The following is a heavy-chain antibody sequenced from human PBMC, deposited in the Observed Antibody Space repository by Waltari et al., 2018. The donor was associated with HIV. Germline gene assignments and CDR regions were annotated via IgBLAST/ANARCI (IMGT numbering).Heavy chain of an antibody. CDR1: GFTFRNYG. Sequence: EVQLLESGGGLVQPGGSLRLSCVGSGFTFRNYGMTWVRQAPGKVLEWVSGLSGSGGSTHYADSVKGRFTISRDNSNNTSYLQMNSLRAEDTAVYYCAIQYNPLNNYYYGMDVWGQGTTVTVSS. J-gene: IGHJ6*02. CDR3: AIQYNPLNNYYYGMDV. V-gene: IGHV3-23*01. CDR2: LSGSGGST. D-gene: IGHD1-1*01.